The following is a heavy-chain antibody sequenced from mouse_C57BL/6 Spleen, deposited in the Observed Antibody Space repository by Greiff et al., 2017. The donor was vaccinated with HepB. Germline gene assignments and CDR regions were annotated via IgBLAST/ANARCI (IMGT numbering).Heavy chain of an antibody. Sequence: VQLQQSGAELVRPGASVTLSCKASGYTFTDYEMHWVKQTPVQGLEWIGAIDPETGGTAYNQKFKGKAILTADKSSSTAYMELRSLTSEDSAVYYYTLYDEYDLDYWGQGTTLTVSS. CDR1: GYTFTDYE. CDR3: TLYDEYDLDY. J-gene: IGHJ2*01. V-gene: IGHV1-15*01. D-gene: IGHD2-4*01. CDR2: IDPETGGT.